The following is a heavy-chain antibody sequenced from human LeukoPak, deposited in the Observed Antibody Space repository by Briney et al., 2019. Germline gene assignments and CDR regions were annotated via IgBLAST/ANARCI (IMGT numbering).Heavy chain of an antibody. Sequence: PGGSLRLSCAASGFTFSDYYMSWIRQAPGKGLEWVSYISSSGSTIYYADSVKGRFTISRDNSKNTLYLQMNSLRAEDTAVYYCAKDPVYGSGSYRNWFDPWGQGTLVTVSS. CDR2: ISSSGSTI. D-gene: IGHD3-10*01. CDR1: GFTFSDYY. J-gene: IGHJ5*02. V-gene: IGHV3-11*01. CDR3: AKDPVYGSGSYRNWFDP.